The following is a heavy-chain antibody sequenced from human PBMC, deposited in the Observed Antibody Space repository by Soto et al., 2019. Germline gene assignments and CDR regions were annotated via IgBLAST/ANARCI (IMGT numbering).Heavy chain of an antibody. Sequence: QVQLQESGPGLVKPSQTLSLTCTVSGGSISSGGYYWSWIRQHPGKGLEWIGYIYYSGSTYYNPSXKSRVTISVDTSKNQFLLKLSSVTAADTAVYYCARVCGGDCHYGMDVWGQGTTVTXSS. V-gene: IGHV4-31*03. CDR3: ARVCGGDCHYGMDV. J-gene: IGHJ6*02. CDR2: IYYSGST. D-gene: IGHD2-21*02. CDR1: GGSISSGGYY.